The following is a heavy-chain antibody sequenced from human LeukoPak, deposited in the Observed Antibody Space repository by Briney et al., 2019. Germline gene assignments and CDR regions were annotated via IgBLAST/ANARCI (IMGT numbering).Heavy chain of an antibody. CDR3: AKDRKDCSGGNCYSGGSE. Sequence: PGGPLRLSCAASGFTFRSYAISWVRQAPGKGLEWVSVISGSGGTTYYADSVKGRFTISRDNSKSTLYLQMNTLRAEDTAVYYCAKDRKDCSGGNCYSGGSEWGQGTLVTVSS. CDR2: ISGSGGTT. D-gene: IGHD2-15*01. CDR1: GFTFRSYA. V-gene: IGHV3-23*01. J-gene: IGHJ4*02.